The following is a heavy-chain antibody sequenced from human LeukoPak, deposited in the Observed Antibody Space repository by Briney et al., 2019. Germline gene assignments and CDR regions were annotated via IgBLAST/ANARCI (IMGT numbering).Heavy chain of an antibody. D-gene: IGHD3-22*01. Sequence: PSETLSLTCAVYGGSFSGYYWSWIRQPPGKGLEWIGEINHSGSTNYNPSLKSRVTISVDTSKNQFSLKLSSVTAADTAVYYCATGQYYDDLCDYWGQGTLVTVSS. J-gene: IGHJ4*02. CDR3: ATGQYYDDLCDY. V-gene: IGHV4-34*01. CDR1: GGSFSGYY. CDR2: INHSGST.